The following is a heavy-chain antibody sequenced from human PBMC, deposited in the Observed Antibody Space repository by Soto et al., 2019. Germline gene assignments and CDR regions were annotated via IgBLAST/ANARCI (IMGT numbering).Heavy chain of an antibody. Sequence: QVQLVQSGAEVKKPGASVKVSCKASGYTFTNYGISWVRQAPGQGLEWMGWISAYNDNPNYAQKLQGRVTMTTETSTRTAYMEMRSLRSDDTAVYYFAISSGSGYYALSYWGQGTLITVST. D-gene: IGHD3-22*01. CDR1: GYTFTNYG. CDR3: AISSGSGYYALSY. J-gene: IGHJ4*02. CDR2: ISAYNDNP. V-gene: IGHV1-18*01.